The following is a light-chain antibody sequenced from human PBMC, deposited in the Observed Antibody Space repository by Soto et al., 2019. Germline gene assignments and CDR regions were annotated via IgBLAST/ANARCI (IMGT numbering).Light chain of an antibody. V-gene: IGKV1-39*01. CDR3: QQSYSAPLT. Sequence: DIQMTQSPSSLSASVGDRVTITCRASQSISGYLNWYHQKPGRAPSLLIYEALSLQSGVPSRFTGSGSGTHFTLTITSLQPEDLGTYYCQQSYSAPLTLGQGPKVDLK. CDR2: EAL. J-gene: IGKJ1*01. CDR1: QSISGY.